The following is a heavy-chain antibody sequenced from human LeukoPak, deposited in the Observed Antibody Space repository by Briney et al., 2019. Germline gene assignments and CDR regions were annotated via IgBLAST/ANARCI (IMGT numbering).Heavy chain of an antibody. V-gene: IGHV3-30*04. D-gene: IGHD2-2*01. J-gene: IGHJ4*02. CDR2: ISHDGSNK. CDR3: ARVPCSSTSCYDDFFDY. Sequence: GTSVRLSCVVSGFTFSGYAMHWVRQAPGKGLEWVAVISHDGSNKHFADSVKGRFSISRDNSKNTVSLQMNTLTAEDTAVYYCARVPCSSTSCYDDFFDYWGQGTLVTVSS. CDR1: GFTFSGYA.